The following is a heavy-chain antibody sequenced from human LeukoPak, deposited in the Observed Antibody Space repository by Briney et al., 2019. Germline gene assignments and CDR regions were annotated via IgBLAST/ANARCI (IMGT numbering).Heavy chain of an antibody. D-gene: IGHD6-19*01. CDR3: AKREPGAVAGSYDY. J-gene: IGHJ4*02. CDR1: GFTFSDYA. V-gene: IGHV3-23*01. Sequence: GGSLRLSCAASGFTFSDYAMNWVRQAPGKGLEWVSAISSIGNTFYADSVKGRFTISRDNSNNAVHLQMNSLRAEDTAIYYCAKREPGAVAGSYDYWGQGTLVTVSS. CDR2: ISSIGNT.